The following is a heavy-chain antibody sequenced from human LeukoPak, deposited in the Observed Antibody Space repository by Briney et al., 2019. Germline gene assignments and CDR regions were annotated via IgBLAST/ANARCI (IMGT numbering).Heavy chain of an antibody. Sequence: SETLSLTCTVSGGSISTSNYYWGWIRQPPGKGLEWIGNIFYSGSTYYNPSLKSRVTISVDTSKNQFSLKLSSVTAADTAVYYCARGQRYYYYMDVWGKGTTVTISS. CDR1: GGSISTSNYY. V-gene: IGHV4-39*07. J-gene: IGHJ6*03. CDR3: ARGQRYYYYMDV. CDR2: IFYSGST.